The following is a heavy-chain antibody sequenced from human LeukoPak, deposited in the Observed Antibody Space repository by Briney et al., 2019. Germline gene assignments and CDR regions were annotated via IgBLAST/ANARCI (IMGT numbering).Heavy chain of an antibody. J-gene: IGHJ4*02. CDR3: ARGNKAAAGKEDYFDY. V-gene: IGHV1-2*02. CDR1: GYTFTGYY. D-gene: IGHD6-13*01. CDR2: INPNSGGT. Sequence: ASVKVSCKASGYTFTGYYMHWVRQAPGQGLEWMGWINPNSGGTNYAQKFQGRVTMTRDTSISTAYMELSRLRSDDTAVYYCARGNKAAAGKEDYFDYWGQGTLVTVSS.